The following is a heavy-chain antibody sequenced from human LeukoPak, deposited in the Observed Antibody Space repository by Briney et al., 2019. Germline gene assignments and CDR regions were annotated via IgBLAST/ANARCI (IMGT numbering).Heavy chain of an antibody. J-gene: IGHJ6*03. CDR3: ARMVGYYTVALNYYYYMDV. CDR1: GGSISSGSYY. V-gene: IGHV4-61*02. CDR2: IYTSGST. D-gene: IGHD3-3*01. Sequence: PSETLSLTCTVSGGSISSGSYYWSWIRQPAGKGLEWIGRIYTSGSTNYNPSLKSRVTISVDTSKNQFSLKLSSVTAADTAVYYCARMVGYYTVALNYYYYMDVWGKGTTVTISS.